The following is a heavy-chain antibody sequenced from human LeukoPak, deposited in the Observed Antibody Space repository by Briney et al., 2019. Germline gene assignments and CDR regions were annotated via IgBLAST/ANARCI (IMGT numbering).Heavy chain of an antibody. CDR3: ATDYPTPGPAFDF. D-gene: IGHD2-8*02. CDR2: INGDGSRA. Sequence: PGGSLRLSCAASGSTFSNYWMHWVRQAPGKGLVWVSCINGDGSRAAYADSAKGRFTISRDNAKNTLYLHMNSLRADDTAVYYCATDYPTPGPAFDFWGQGTMVTVSS. V-gene: IGHV3-74*01. J-gene: IGHJ3*01. CDR1: GSTFSNYW.